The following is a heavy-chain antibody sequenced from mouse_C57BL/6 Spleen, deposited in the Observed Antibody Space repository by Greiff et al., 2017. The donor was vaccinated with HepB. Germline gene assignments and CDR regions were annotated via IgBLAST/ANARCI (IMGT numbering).Heavy chain of an antibody. V-gene: IGHV5-12*01. CDR1: GFTFSDYY. CDR3: ARGAGSSYGYAMDY. CDR2: ISNGGGST. D-gene: IGHD1-1*01. J-gene: IGHJ4*01. Sequence: EVNLVESGGGLVQPGGSLKLSCAASGFTFSDYYMYWVRQTPEKRLEWVAYISNGGGSTYYPDTVKGRFTISRDNAKNTLYLQMSRLKAEDTAMYYCARGAGSSYGYAMDYWGQGTSVTVSS.